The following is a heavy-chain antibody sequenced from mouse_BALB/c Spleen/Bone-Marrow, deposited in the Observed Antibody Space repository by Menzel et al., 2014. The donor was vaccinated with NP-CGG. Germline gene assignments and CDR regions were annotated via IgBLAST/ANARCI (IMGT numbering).Heavy chain of an antibody. V-gene: IGHV1S53*02. CDR2: ISPGTGDI. Sequence: VRLQQSDAELGKAGASVMIFCKSFGYTFTEHAIRWVKQKSEQGLEWIGYISPGTGDIKYNEKFKGKATLTADKSSSTAYMQLNSLTSEDSAVYFCKRSAYWGQGTLVTVSA. CDR1: GYTFTEHA. CDR3: KRSAY. J-gene: IGHJ3*01.